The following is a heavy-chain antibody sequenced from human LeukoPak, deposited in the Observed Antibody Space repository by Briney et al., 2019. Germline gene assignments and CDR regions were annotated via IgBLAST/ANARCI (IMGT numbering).Heavy chain of an antibody. V-gene: IGHV1-69*04. CDR3: ARGTLEGYYGMDV. Sequence: RASVKVSCKAPGGSLSSYVITWVRQAPGQGLEWMGRIIPVLGVSNFAQKFEGRVTITADKSTNTAHMELRRLESGDTAVYYCARGTLEGYYGMDVWGQGTTVTVSS. D-gene: IGHD1-1*01. CDR1: GGSLSSYV. CDR2: IIPVLGVS. J-gene: IGHJ6*02.